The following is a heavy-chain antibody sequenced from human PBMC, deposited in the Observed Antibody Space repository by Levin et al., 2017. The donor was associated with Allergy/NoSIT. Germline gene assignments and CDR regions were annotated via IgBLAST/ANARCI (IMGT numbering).Heavy chain of an antibody. J-gene: IGHJ4*02. CDR3: AKMYYYDSSGPAFDY. D-gene: IGHD3-22*01. CDR1: GFTFSSYA. CDR2: ISGSGGST. V-gene: IGHV3-23*01. Sequence: ASVKVSCAASGFTFSSYAMSWVRQAPGKGLEWVSAISGSGGSTYYADSVKGRFTISRDNSKNTLYLQMNSLRAEDTAVYYCAKMYYYDSSGPAFDYWGQGTLVTVSS.